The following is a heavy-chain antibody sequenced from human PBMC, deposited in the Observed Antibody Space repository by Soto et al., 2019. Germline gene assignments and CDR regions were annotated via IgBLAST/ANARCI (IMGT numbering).Heavy chain of an antibody. V-gene: IGHV4-30-4*01. CDR3: ARGRRGGYCSSTSCRYFDY. Sequence: KTSETLSLTCTVSGGSISSGDYYWSWIRQPPGKGLEWIGYIYYSGSTYYNPSLKSRVTISVDTSKNQFSLKLSSVTAADTAVYYCARGRRGGYCSSTSCRYFDYWGQGTLVTVSS. CDR1: GGSISSGDYY. D-gene: IGHD2-2*01. J-gene: IGHJ4*02. CDR2: IYYSGST.